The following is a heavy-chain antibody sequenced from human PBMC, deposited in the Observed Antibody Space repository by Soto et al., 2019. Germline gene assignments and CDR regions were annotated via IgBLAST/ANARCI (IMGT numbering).Heavy chain of an antibody. Sequence: GGSLRLSCAASGFTFSSYSMNWVRQAPGKGLEWVSSISSSSSYIYYADSVKGRFTISRDNAKNSLYLQMNSLRAEDTAVYYCARDGAAAGTKIFDYWGQGTLVTVSS. J-gene: IGHJ4*02. V-gene: IGHV3-21*01. CDR3: ARDGAAAGTKIFDY. D-gene: IGHD6-13*01. CDR1: GFTFSSYS. CDR2: ISSSSSYI.